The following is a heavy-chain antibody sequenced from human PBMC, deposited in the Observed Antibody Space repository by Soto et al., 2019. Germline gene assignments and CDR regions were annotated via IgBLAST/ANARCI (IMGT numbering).Heavy chain of an antibody. Sequence: GGSLRLSCAASGFTFSSYAMSWVRQAPGRGLEWVSAISGSGGSTYYADSVKGRFTISRDNSKNTLYLQMNSLRAEDTAVYYCAKGAQGASTSHYGVDVWGQGTTVTVSS. D-gene: IGHD2-2*01. CDR3: AKGAQGASTSHYGVDV. J-gene: IGHJ6*02. CDR1: GFTFSSYA. V-gene: IGHV3-23*01. CDR2: ISGSGGST.